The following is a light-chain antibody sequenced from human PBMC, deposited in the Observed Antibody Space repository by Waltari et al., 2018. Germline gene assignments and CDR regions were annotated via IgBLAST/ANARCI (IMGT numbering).Light chain of an antibody. CDR1: SLRDYY. J-gene: IGLJ3*02. Sequence: SSELTQDPAVSVAFGQTVRITCQGDSLRDYYASWYQQKPGQAPRLVIYGKNNRPSGIPDRFSGSSSGNTASLTITGTQAEDEADYYCYSRDTSGNRLFGGGTKLTVL. CDR3: YSRDTSGNRL. CDR2: GKN. V-gene: IGLV3-19*01.